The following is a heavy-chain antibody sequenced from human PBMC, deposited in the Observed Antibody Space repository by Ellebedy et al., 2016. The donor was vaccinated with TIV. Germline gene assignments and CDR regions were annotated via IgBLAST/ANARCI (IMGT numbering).Heavy chain of an antibody. Sequence: SETLSLTXTVSGGSISSSSYYWGWIRQPPGKGLEWIGSIYYSGSTYYNPSLKSRVTISVDTSKNQFSLKLSSVTAADTAVYYCARIAVAGDYFDYWGQGTLVTVSS. J-gene: IGHJ4*02. CDR2: IYYSGST. V-gene: IGHV4-39*01. D-gene: IGHD6-19*01. CDR3: ARIAVAGDYFDY. CDR1: GGSISSSSYY.